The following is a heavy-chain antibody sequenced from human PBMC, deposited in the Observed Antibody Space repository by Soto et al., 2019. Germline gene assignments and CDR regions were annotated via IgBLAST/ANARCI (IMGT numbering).Heavy chain of an antibody. CDR3: ARDRDDYGSGNYYNRIDF. J-gene: IGHJ4*02. V-gene: IGHV1-69*01. CDR2: IIPLFGTP. CDR1: GGIFSTYA. D-gene: IGHD3-10*01. Sequence: QVQLVQSGAEVKKPGSSVKVSCKASGGIFSTYAISWLRQAPGQGLEWMGGIIPLFGTPNYAQRFQGRVTITADDTTITAYMEMSRLRSEDTAVYYCARDRDDYGSGNYYNRIDFWGQGTLVTVSS.